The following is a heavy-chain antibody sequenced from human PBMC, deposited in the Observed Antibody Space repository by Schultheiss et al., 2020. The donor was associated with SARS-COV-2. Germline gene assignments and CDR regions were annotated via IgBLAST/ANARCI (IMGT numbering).Heavy chain of an antibody. D-gene: IGHD4-17*01. CDR1: EFSFSSFS. J-gene: IGHJ4*02. CDR2: ISGSGGST. CDR3: TKHRENFGDSLIDY. V-gene: IGHV3-23*01. Sequence: GGSLRLSCAASEFSFSSFSMSWVRQTPEKGLDWVSGISGSGGSTYYADSVKGRFSISRDNSKGTMSLQMGNLKAEDTAIYYCTKHRENFGDSLIDYWGQGTLVTVSS.